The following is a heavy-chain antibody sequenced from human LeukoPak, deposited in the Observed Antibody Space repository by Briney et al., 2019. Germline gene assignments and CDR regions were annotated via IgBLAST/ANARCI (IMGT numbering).Heavy chain of an antibody. J-gene: IGHJ6*02. Sequence: GGSLRLSCAASGFTFSSYAMMWVHQAPGKGLEWVSGITGSGYSTFSADSVKGRFTISRDNSKNTLYLHMNSLRADDTAVYYCAKDQECSSSCSMGYICYFGLDVWGQGTTVTVS. V-gene: IGHV3-23*01. CDR3: AKDQECSSSCSMGYICYFGLDV. CDR2: ITGSGYST. D-gene: IGHD2-15*01. CDR1: GFTFSSYA.